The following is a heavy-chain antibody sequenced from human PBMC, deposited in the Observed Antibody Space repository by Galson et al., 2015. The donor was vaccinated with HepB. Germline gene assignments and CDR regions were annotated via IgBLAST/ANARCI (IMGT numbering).Heavy chain of an antibody. CDR3: AKAQGGVLQHPTYFDY. CDR1: GFTFDDYA. D-gene: IGHD6-13*01. Sequence: SLRLSCADSGFTFDDYAMHWVRQAPGKGLEWVSGIRWNSGSIGYADSVKGRFTISRDNAKNSLYLQMNSLRAEDTALYYCAKAQGGVLQHPTYFDYWGQGTLVTVSS. V-gene: IGHV3-9*01. J-gene: IGHJ4*02. CDR2: IRWNSGSI.